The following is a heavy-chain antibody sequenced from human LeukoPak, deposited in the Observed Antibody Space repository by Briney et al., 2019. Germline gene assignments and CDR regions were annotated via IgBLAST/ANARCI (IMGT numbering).Heavy chain of an antibody. CDR2: IYYNGST. D-gene: IGHD6-13*01. V-gene: IGHV4-39*01. J-gene: IGHJ6*03. CDR3: ASNIIAAAGSYYYYYYMDV. CDR1: GGSISSSSYY. Sequence: ASETLSLTCTVSGGSISSSSYYWGWIRQPRGKGLEWIGSIYYNGSTYYSPSHKSRVTISVDTSKNQFSLKLSSVTAADTAVYYCASNIIAAAGSYYYYYYMDVWGKGTTVTVSS.